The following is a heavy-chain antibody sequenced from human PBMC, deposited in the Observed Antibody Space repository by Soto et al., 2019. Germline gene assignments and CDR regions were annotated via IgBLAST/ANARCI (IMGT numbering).Heavy chain of an antibody. Sequence: PSPAHSRSCAISGESVSSNSAAWNWIRQSPSRGLEWLGRTYYRSKWYNDYAVSVKSRITINPDTSKNQFSLQLNSVTPEDTAVYYCARLGSELREGMDVWGQGTTVTVSS. J-gene: IGHJ6*02. CDR3: ARLGSELREGMDV. D-gene: IGHD1-26*01. CDR1: GESVSSNSAA. V-gene: IGHV6-1*01. CDR2: TYYRSKWYN.